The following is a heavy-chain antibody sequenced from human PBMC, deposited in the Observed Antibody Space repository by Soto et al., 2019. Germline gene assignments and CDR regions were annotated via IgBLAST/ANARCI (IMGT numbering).Heavy chain of an antibody. J-gene: IGHJ4*02. V-gene: IGHV3-7*03. CDR1: GFTFSSYW. D-gene: IGHD2-2*03. CDR2: IKQDGSEK. Sequence: EVQLVEPGGGLVQPGGSLRLSCAASGFTFSSYWMSWVRQAPGKGLEWVANIKQDGSEKYYVDSVKGRFTISRDNAKNSLYLQMNSLRAEDTAVYYCARCGYCSSTSCYRPFDYWGQGTLVTVSS. CDR3: ARCGYCSSTSCYRPFDY.